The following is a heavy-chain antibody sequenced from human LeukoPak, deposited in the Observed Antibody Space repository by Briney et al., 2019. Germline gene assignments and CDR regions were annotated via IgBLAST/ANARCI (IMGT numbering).Heavy chain of an antibody. CDR3: ARETVAGTFDS. CDR1: GFTLNDYY. D-gene: IGHD6-19*01. J-gene: IGHJ4*02. Sequence: PGGSLRHSCAASGFTLNDYYMSWIRQAPGKGLQWVSDIGSSDNIKSYADSLKGRFTISRDIATNSLFLQMNSLRAEDTAVYYCARETVAGTFDSWGQGALVTVSS. V-gene: IGHV3-11*01. CDR2: IGSSDNIK.